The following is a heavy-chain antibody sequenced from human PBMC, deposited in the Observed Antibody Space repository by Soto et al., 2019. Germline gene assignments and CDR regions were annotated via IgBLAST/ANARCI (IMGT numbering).Heavy chain of an antibody. J-gene: IGHJ6*03. D-gene: IGHD3-10*01. CDR2: IYYSGST. Sequence: PSETLSLTCTVSGGSISSSSYYWGWIRQPPGKGLEWIGSIYYSGSTYYNPSLKSRVTISVDTSKNQFSLKLSSVTAADTAVYYCATSPLLWFGESLGYYYYYYMDVWGKGTTVTVSS. V-gene: IGHV4-39*01. CDR1: GGSISSSSYY. CDR3: ATSPLLWFGESLGYYYYYYMDV.